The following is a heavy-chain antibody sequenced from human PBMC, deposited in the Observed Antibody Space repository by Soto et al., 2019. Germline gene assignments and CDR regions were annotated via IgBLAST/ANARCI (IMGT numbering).Heavy chain of an antibody. CDR1: GVSFNNNG. CDR3: ARVLYYGSGSYSPYGMDV. V-gene: IGHV1-69*01. CDR2: VSPPFRTS. D-gene: IGHD3-10*01. J-gene: IGHJ6*02. Sequence: QVQLVQSGAEVKKPGSLVKVSCKTSGVSFNNNGIGWVRQAPGHGLEWMGGVSPPFRTSNYARKFQGRISITAYASTGTVNMELSSLTSEDTAQYYCARVLYYGSGSYSPYGMDVWGQGTTVTVSS.